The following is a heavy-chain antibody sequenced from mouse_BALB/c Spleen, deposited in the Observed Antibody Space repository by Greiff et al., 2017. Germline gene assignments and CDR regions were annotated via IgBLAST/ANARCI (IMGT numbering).Heavy chain of an antibody. V-gene: IGHV3-6*02. CDR3: ASYYDYDVLFDY. Sequence: ESGPGLVKPSQSLSLTCSVTGYSITSGYYWNWIRQFPGNKLEWMGYISYDGSNNYNPSLKNRISITRDTSKNQFFLKLNSVTTEDTATYYCASYYDYDVLFDYWGQGTTLTVSS. J-gene: IGHJ2*01. D-gene: IGHD2-4*01. CDR1: GYSITSGYY. CDR2: ISYDGSN.